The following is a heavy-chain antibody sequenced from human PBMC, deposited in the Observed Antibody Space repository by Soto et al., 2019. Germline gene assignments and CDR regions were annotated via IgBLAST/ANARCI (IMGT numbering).Heavy chain of an antibody. V-gene: IGHV3-48*01. CDR2: ISNSTI. CDR1: GFTFSSYS. J-gene: IGHJ5*02. CDR3: AREGDSSGWYNWFDP. Sequence: EVQLVESGGGLVQPGGSLRLSCAASGFTFSSYSMNWVRQAPGKGLEWVSYISNSTIYYADSVKGRFTISRDNAKNSLYLQINSLRAEDTAVYYCAREGDSSGWYNWFDPWGQGTLVTVSS. D-gene: IGHD3-22*01.